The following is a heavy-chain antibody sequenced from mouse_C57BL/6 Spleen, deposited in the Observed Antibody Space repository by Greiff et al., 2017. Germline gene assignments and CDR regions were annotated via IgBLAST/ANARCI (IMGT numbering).Heavy chain of an antibody. V-gene: IGHV5-9*01. Sequence: EVQLVESGGGSVKPGGSLKLSCAASGFTFSSYTMSWVRQTPEKRLEWVATISGGGGNTYYPDSVKGRFTISRDNAKNTLYLQMSSLRSEDTALYYCAREEDYYGSRYFDVWGTGTTVTVSS. J-gene: IGHJ1*03. CDR3: AREEDYYGSRYFDV. CDR1: GFTFSSYT. D-gene: IGHD1-1*01. CDR2: ISGGGGNT.